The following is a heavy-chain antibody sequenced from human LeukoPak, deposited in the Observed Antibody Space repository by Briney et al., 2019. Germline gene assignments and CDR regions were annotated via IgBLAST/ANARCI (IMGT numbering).Heavy chain of an antibody. CDR2: IRSKAYGGTT. J-gene: IGHJ3*02. V-gene: IGHV3-49*03. CDR3: TRDLLRRADGPRAFDI. CDR1: GFTFGDYA. D-gene: IGHD3-22*01. Sequence: GGSLRLSCTASGFTFGDYAMSWFRQAPGKGLEWVGFIRSKAYGGTTEYAASVKGRFTISRDDSKSIAYLQMNSLKTEDTAVYYCTRDLLRRADGPRAFDIWGQGTMVTVSS.